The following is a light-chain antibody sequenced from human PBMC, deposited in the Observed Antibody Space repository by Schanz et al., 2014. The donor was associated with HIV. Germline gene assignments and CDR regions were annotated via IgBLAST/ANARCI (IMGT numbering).Light chain of an antibody. CDR1: GSNIGTGYD. V-gene: IGLV1-40*01. CDR3: AAWDDSLKGVV. J-gene: IGLJ2*01. Sequence: QSVLTQPPSVSGAPGQRVTISCTGSGSNIGTGYDVHWFQHLPGTAPKLIIYDNNNRPSGVPDRFSGSKSGTSASLAITGLQAEDEADYYCAAWDDSLKGVVFGGGTKLPS. CDR2: DNN.